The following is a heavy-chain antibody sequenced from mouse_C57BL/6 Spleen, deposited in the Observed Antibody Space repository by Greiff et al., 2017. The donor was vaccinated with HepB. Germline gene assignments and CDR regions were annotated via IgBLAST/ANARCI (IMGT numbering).Heavy chain of an antibody. CDR3: ARSIYDGYSFAY. J-gene: IGHJ3*01. V-gene: IGHV1-61*01. CDR1: GYTFTSYW. D-gene: IGHD2-3*01. Sequence: VQLQQPGAELVRPGSSVKLSCKASGYTFTSYWMDWVKQRPGQGLEWIGNIYPSDSETHYNQKFKDKATLTVDKSSSTAYMQLSSLTSEDSAVYYCARSIYDGYSFAYWGQGTLVTVSA. CDR2: IYPSDSET.